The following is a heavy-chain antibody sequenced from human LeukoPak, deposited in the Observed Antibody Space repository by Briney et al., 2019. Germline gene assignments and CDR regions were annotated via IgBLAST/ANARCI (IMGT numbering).Heavy chain of an antibody. CDR2: ISPTGSTT. D-gene: IGHD6-6*01. CDR3: ALGPNSNWSGLDF. Sequence: QPGGSLRLSCTASGFSFSGHWMHWARHLPGKGLVWVSRISPTGSTTSYADSVKGRFTVSRDNAKNTLYLQVNSLRAEDTAVYYCALGPNSNWSGLDFWGQGTLLTVSS. V-gene: IGHV3-74*01. CDR1: GFSFSGHW. J-gene: IGHJ4*02.